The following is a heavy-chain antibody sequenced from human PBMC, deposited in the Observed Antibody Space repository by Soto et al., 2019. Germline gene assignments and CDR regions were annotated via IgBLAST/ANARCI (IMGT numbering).Heavy chain of an antibody. D-gene: IGHD6-6*01. CDR3: ARVGGLAARTFDY. Sequence: ETLSLTCTVSGGSTSSTNYYWSWIRQPPGKGLEWIGYIYYSGSTNYNPSLKSRVTISVDTSKNQFSLNLRSMSPADTAVYYCARVGGLAARTFDYWGPGTLVTVSS. CDR1: GGSTSSTNYY. V-gene: IGHV4-61*01. CDR2: IYYSGST. J-gene: IGHJ4*02.